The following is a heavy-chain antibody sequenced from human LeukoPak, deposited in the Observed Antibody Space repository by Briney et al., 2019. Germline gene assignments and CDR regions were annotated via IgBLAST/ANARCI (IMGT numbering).Heavy chain of an antibody. CDR1: GGTFSSYA. V-gene: IGHV1-69*06. Sequence: SVKVPCKASGGTFSSYAISWVRQAPGQGLEWMGGIIPIFGTANYAQKFQGRVTITADKSTSTAYMELSSLRSEDTAVYYCARGRYFDWLNYYMDVWGKGTTVTVSS. CDR2: IIPIFGTA. D-gene: IGHD3-9*01. J-gene: IGHJ6*03. CDR3: ARGRYFDWLNYYMDV.